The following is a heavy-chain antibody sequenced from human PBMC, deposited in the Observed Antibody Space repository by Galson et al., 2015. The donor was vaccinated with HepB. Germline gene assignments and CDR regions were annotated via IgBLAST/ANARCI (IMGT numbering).Heavy chain of an antibody. D-gene: IGHD3-9*01. Sequence: SLRLSCAVSGSTFRDYWINWVRQAPGKGLVWVSRINGDGSIRNYADAVKGRFTISRDNAKNTLYLQMSSLTAVDTAVYYCAKEDYDLLTGYRYYNYGMDVWGQGTTVTVAS. CDR2: INGDGSIR. CDR1: GSTFRDYW. J-gene: IGHJ6*02. CDR3: AKEDYDLLTGYRYYNYGMDV. V-gene: IGHV3-74*01.